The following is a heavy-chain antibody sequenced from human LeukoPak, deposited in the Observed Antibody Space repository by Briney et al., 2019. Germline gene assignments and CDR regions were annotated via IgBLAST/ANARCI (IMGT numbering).Heavy chain of an antibody. CDR3: AREGGSYGSFDY. V-gene: IGHV4-31*03. CDR2: IYYSGST. Sequence: PSETLSLTCTVSGGSISSGGYYWSWIRQHPGKGLEWIGYIYYSGSTYYNPSLKSRVTISVDTSKNQFSLKLSSVTAADTAVCYCAREGGSYGSFDYWGQGTLVTVSS. CDR1: GGSISSGGYY. D-gene: IGHD1-26*01. J-gene: IGHJ4*02.